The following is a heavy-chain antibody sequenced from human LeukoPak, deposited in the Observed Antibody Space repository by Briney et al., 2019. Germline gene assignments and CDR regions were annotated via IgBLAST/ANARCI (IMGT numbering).Heavy chain of an antibody. CDR3: ARGVVVSATPDY. CDR1: GFTFSDYA. Sequence: GGSLRLSCAASGFTFSDYAMHWVRQAPGKGLEYVSTISSDGGSTYYADSVKGRFTISRDNSKNTLYLQMGSLRAEDVAVYYCARGVVVSATPDYWGQGTLVTVPS. V-gene: IGHV3-64*02. CDR2: ISSDGGST. D-gene: IGHD2-15*01. J-gene: IGHJ4*02.